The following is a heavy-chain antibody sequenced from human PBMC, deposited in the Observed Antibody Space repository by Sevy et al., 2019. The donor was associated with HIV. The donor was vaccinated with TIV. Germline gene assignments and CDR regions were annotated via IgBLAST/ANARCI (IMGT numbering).Heavy chain of an antibody. J-gene: IGHJ4*02. CDR1: RFTFSSFA. Sequence: GGSLRLSCAASRFTFSSFAMNWVRQTPERGLGWVSTITGSDGNTYYTDSVRGRFTISSDITKNTLYLQMNSRRAEDTAVYYGSTRSSSSRGFDNWGQGTLVTVSS. V-gene: IGHV3-23*01. D-gene: IGHD6-6*01. CDR3: STRSSSSRGFDN. CDR2: ITGSDGNT.